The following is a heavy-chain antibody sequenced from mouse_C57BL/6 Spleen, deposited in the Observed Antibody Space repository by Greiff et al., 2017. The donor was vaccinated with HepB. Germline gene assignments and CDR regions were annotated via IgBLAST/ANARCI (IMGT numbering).Heavy chain of an antibody. J-gene: IGHJ2*01. CDR1: GYAFSSSW. CDR3: SRFPHYYGSSYFDY. V-gene: IGHV1-82*01. D-gene: IGHD1-1*01. Sequence: VQLQESGPELVKPGASVKISCKASGYAFSSSWMNWVKQRPGKGLEWIGRIYPGDGDTNYNGKFKGKATLTADKSSSTAYMQLSSLTSEDSAVYFWSRFPHYYGSSYFDYWGQGTTLTVSS. CDR2: IYPGDGDT.